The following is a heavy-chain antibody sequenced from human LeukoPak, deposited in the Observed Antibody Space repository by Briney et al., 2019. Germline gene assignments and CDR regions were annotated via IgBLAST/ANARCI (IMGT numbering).Heavy chain of an antibody. CDR1: GGSISSGGYS. D-gene: IGHD3-10*01. CDR3: ARGRRVTTMVRGVIIVSVWFDP. Sequence: SETLSLTCAVSGGSISSGGYSWSWIRQPPGKGLEWIGEINHSGSTNYNPSLKSRVTISVDTSKNQFSLKLSSVTAADTAVYYCARGRRVTTMVRGVIIVSVWFDPWGQGTLVTVSS. V-gene: IGHV4-34*01. CDR2: INHSGST. J-gene: IGHJ5*02.